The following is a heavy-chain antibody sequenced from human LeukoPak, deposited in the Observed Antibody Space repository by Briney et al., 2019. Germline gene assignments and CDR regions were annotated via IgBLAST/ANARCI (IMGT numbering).Heavy chain of an antibody. Sequence: GGSLRLSCAASGFTFSTYGMNWVRQAPGKGLEWVSSIRGSSIGIYYADSVKGRFTVSRDNAKNSLYLQMNSLRDDGTAVYYCARGGTGYIRNYALDVWGHGTMVTVSS. J-gene: IGHJ3*01. CDR1: GFTFSTYG. V-gene: IGHV3-21*01. D-gene: IGHD3/OR15-3a*01. CDR2: IRGSSIGI. CDR3: ARGGTGYIRNYALDV.